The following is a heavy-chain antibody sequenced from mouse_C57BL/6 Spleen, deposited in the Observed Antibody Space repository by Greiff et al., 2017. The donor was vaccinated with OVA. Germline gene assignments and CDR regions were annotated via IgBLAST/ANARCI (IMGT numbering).Heavy chain of an antibody. J-gene: IGHJ1*03. CDR2: ISYDGSN. V-gene: IGHV3-6*01. CDR1: GYSITSGYY. CDR3: ARPYGSSHWYFDV. D-gene: IGHD1-1*01. Sequence: EVQLQESGPGLVKPSQSLSLTCSVTGYSITSGYYWNWIRQFPGNKLEWMGYISYDGSNNYNPSLKNRISITRDTSKNQFFLKLNSVTTEDTATYYCARPYGSSHWYFDVWGTGTTVTVSS.